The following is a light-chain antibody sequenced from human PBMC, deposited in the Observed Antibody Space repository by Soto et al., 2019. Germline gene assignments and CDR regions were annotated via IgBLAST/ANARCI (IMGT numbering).Light chain of an antibody. CDR2: GAS. J-gene: IGKJ2*01. CDR3: QHYNNWPPYN. V-gene: IGKV3-15*01. CDR1: QYVSTN. Sequence: ETVMTQSPDTLSVSPGESATLSCRASQYVSTNLAWFHQKPGQTPRLVLYGASKRATGIPARFSGSGSGRHFTLSISRLQYEDFGVYYCQHYNNWPPYNFGQGTKVEIK.